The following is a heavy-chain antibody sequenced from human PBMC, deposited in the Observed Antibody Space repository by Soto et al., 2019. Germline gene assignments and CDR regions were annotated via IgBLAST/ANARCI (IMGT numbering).Heavy chain of an antibody. CDR2: INAGNGNT. Sequence: ASVKVSCKASGYTFTSYAMHWVRQAPGQRPEWMGWINAGNGNTKYSQKFQGRVTITTDTSTSTAYMDLRSLRSDDTAVYYCAREGEMSYYYYGLDVWGQGTTVTVSS. D-gene: IGHD3-16*01. CDR1: GYTFTSYA. J-gene: IGHJ6*02. CDR3: AREGEMSYYYYGLDV. V-gene: IGHV1-3*01.